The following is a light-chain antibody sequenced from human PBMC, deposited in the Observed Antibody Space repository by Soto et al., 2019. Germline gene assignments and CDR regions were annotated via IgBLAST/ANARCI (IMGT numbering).Light chain of an antibody. CDR2: AAS. V-gene: IGKV1-9*01. CDR1: QGISSY. CDR3: QQGKSFPLT. J-gene: IGKJ4*01. Sequence: IQLTQSPSSLSASVGDRVTITCRASQGISSYLAWYQQKPGKAPKLLIYAASTLQSGGPSRFSGSASGTDFTLTISSLQPEDVATYYCQQGKSFPLTFGGGTKVDIK.